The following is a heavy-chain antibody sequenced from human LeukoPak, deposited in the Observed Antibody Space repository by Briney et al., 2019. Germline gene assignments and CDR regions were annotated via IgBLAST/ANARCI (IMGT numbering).Heavy chain of an antibody. Sequence: PSETLSLTCTVSGGSISSSNYHWVWIRQPPGKGLEWIVSTTYSGSTWYDPSLKSRVTTSVDTPKNQFSLKLYSVTDADTAVYHCARTRDFAAPGFDPWGQGTLVTVSS. CDR2: TTYSGST. D-gene: IGHD2-21*01. CDR3: ARTRDFAAPGFDP. V-gene: IGHV4-39*01. J-gene: IGHJ5*02. CDR1: GGSISSSNYH.